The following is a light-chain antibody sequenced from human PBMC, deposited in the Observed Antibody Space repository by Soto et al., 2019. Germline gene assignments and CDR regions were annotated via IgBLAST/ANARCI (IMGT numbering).Light chain of an antibody. Sequence: QSALTQPPSASGSPGQSVTISCTGTSSDVGGYNYVSWYQQHPGKAPKLMIYEVSKRPSGVPDRFSGSKSGNTASLTVSGLPAEDEADYYCSSYAGSNTGNFGTGTKLTVL. J-gene: IGLJ1*01. CDR2: EVS. V-gene: IGLV2-8*01. CDR1: SSDVGGYNY. CDR3: SSYAGSNTGN.